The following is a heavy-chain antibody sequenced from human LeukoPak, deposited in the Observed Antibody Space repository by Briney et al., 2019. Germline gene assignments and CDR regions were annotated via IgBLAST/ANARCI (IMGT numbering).Heavy chain of an antibody. Sequence: GGSLRLSCAASGFTFGDYGMSWVRQAPGKGLEWVSGINWNGGSTGYADSVKGRFTISRDNAKNSLYLQMNSLRAEDTALYYCARGGCSSTSCPYYYYYYMDVWGKGTTVTVSS. V-gene: IGHV3-20*04. CDR2: INWNGGST. CDR3: ARGGCSSTSCPYYYYYYMDV. J-gene: IGHJ6*03. CDR1: GFTFGDYG. D-gene: IGHD2-2*01.